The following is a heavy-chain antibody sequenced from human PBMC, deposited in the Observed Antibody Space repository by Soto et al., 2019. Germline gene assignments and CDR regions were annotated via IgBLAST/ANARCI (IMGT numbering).Heavy chain of an antibody. CDR2: IDPSDSYT. CDR3: ARRSGYSYGFDY. J-gene: IGHJ4*02. V-gene: IGHV5-10-1*01. Sequence: PGESLKISCQASGYNFPSYWISWVRQMPGKGLEWMGRIDPSDSYTNYSPSFQGHVTISADKSISTAYLQWSSLKASDTAMYYCARRSGYSYGFDYWGQGTLVTVSS. CDR1: GYNFPSYW. D-gene: IGHD5-18*01.